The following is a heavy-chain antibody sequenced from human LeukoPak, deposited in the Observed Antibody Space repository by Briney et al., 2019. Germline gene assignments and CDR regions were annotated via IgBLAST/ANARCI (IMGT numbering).Heavy chain of an antibody. CDR3: ARGSQVGAAGLYYYGMDV. CDR1: GFTFSSYE. J-gene: IGHJ6*02. CDR2: ISSSGSTI. Sequence: GGSLRLSCAASGFTFSSYEMNWVRQAPGKGLEWVSYISSSGSTIYYADSVKGRFTISRDNAKNSLYLQMNSLRAEDTVVYYCARGSQVGAAGLYYYGMDVWGQGTTVTVSS. V-gene: IGHV3-48*03. D-gene: IGHD1-26*01.